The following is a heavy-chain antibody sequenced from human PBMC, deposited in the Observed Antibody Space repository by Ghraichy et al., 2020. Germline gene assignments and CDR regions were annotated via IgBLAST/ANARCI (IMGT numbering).Heavy chain of an antibody. V-gene: IGHV1-58*01. CDR1: GFTFTSSA. CDR3: AAVRPARNWSGYYRQFDY. D-gene: IGHD3-3*01. Sequence: SVKVSCKASGFTFTSSAVQWVRQARGQRLEWIGWIVVGSGNTNYAQKFQERVTITRDMSTSTAYMELSSLRSEDTAVYYCAAVRPARNWSGYYRQFDYWGQGTLVTVSS. CDR2: IVVGSGNT. J-gene: IGHJ4*02.